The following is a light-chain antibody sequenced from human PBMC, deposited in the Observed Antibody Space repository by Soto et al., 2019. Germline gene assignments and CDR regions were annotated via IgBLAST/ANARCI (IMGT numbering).Light chain of an antibody. Sequence: DIQMTQSPSTLSASVGDRVTITCRASQSTSSYLAWYQQKPGKAPKLLIYDASSLESGVPSRFSGSGSGTEFTLTISSLQPDDFATYYCQQYNSYSWTFGQGTKVDI. CDR1: QSTSSY. CDR2: DAS. CDR3: QQYNSYSWT. V-gene: IGKV1-5*01. J-gene: IGKJ1*01.